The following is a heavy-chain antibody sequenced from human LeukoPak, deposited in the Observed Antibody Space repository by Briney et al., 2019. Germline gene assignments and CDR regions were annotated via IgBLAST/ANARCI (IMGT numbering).Heavy chain of an antibody. J-gene: IGHJ4*02. CDR1: GYTFTGYH. D-gene: IGHD6-6*01. Sequence: ASVKVSCKASGYTFTGYHMHWVRQAPGQGLEWMGSMNPNSGGTKYVQKFQGRVTMTRDTSISTAYMEVSSLRSDDTAVYYCARGSGIVEAARHGNDYWGQGTLVTVSS. CDR2: MNPNSGGT. CDR3: ARGSGIVEAARHGNDY. V-gene: IGHV1-2*02.